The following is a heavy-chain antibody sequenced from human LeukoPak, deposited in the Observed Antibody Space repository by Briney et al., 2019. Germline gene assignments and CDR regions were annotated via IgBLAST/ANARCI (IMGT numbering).Heavy chain of an antibody. CDR3: ARGEERGSGTVHFDF. CDR1: GASIGSSHW. J-gene: IGHJ4*02. CDR2: VYHSGDT. D-gene: IGHD3-10*01. V-gene: IGHV4-4*02. Sequence: SGTLSLTCAVSGASIGSSHWWSWVRQPPGKGLEWIGEVYHSGDTNYNPSLGSRVTISADKSNNQFSLRLNSVTAADTAVFYCARGEERGSGTVHFDFWGQGILVTVSS.